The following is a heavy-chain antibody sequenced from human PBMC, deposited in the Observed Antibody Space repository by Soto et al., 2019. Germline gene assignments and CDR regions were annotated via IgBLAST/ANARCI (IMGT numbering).Heavy chain of an antibody. CDR1: GGTFSSYA. CDR2: IIPIFGTA. J-gene: IGHJ4*02. Sequence: SVKVSCKASGGTFSSYAISWVRQAPGQGLEWMGGIIPIFGTANYAQKFQGRVTITADESTSTAYMELSSLRSEDTAVYYCARDTGYYSSKPQAGHYFYSRGQGTLDTVPS. D-gene: IGHD3-22*01. V-gene: IGHV1-69*13. CDR3: ARDTGYYSSKPQAGHYFYS.